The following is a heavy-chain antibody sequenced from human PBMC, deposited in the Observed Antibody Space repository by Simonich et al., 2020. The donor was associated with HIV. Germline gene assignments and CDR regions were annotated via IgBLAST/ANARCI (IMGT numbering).Heavy chain of an antibody. D-gene: IGHD5-12*01. Sequence: QVQLQQWGAGLLKPSETLSLTCGVYGGSFSGYYWSWIRQPPGKGLEWIGDIDDSGSPNYSPSLKSRVTISLDTSKNQFSLKLSSVTAADTAVYYCARHSGYADAFDIWGQGTMITVSS. CDR2: IDDSGSP. CDR3: ARHSGYADAFDI. CDR1: GGSFSGYY. V-gene: IGHV4-34*02. J-gene: IGHJ3*02.